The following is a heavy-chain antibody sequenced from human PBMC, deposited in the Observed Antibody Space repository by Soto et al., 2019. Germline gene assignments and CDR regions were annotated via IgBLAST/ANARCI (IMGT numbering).Heavy chain of an antibody. J-gene: IGHJ4*02. CDR3: ARGGWRQIDY. Sequence: QVQLQESGPGLVKPSETLSLTCSVSVGSIGSYYWSWIRQPPGKGLEWIGYIYYSGSTNYNPSLKSRVTISVDTSKNQFSLKLSSVTAADTAVYYCARGGWRQIDYWGQGTLVTVSS. V-gene: IGHV4-59*08. D-gene: IGHD3-3*01. CDR1: VGSIGSYY. CDR2: IYYSGST.